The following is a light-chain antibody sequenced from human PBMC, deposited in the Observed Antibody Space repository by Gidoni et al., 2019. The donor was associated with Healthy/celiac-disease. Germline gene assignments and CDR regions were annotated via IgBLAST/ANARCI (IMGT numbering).Light chain of an antibody. CDR3: QQYGSPQYT. CDR2: GAS. J-gene: IGKJ2*01. V-gene: IGKV3-20*01. Sequence: EIVLTQSPGTLSLSPGERATLSCRASQSVSSSYFAWYQQKPGQAPRLLIYGASSRATGIPDRFSGSGSGTDFTLTISRLEPEDFAVYYCQQYGSPQYTFGQGTKLEIK. CDR1: QSVSSSY.